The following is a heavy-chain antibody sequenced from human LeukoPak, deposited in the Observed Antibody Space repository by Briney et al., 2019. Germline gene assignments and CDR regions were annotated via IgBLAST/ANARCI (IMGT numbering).Heavy chain of an antibody. CDR2: IKGDESAR. CDR3: ARDVVGGLDY. J-gene: IGHJ4*02. CDR1: GFTFSTYW. Sequence: GGSLRLSCAASGFTFSTYWMAWVRQAPGKGLEWVANIKGDESARHQADSVKGRFTISRDNAQNSVYLQMRSLRGADTAVYYCARDVVGGLDYWGRGTLVTVSS. V-gene: IGHV3-7*01. D-gene: IGHD3-10*01.